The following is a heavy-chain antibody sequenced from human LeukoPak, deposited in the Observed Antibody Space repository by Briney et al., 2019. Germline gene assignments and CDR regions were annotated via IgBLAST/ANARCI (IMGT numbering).Heavy chain of an antibody. V-gene: IGHV4-39*01. CDR2: IYYSGST. J-gene: IGHJ6*03. D-gene: IGHD5-18*01. Sequence: SETLSLTCTVSGGSISSSSYYWGWIRQPPGKGLEWIGSIYYSGSTYYNPSLKSRVTISVDTSKNQFSLKLSSVTAADTAVYYCARVAAMGPAYYYYMDVWGKGTTVTVSS. CDR3: ARVAAMGPAYYYYMDV. CDR1: GGSISSSSYY.